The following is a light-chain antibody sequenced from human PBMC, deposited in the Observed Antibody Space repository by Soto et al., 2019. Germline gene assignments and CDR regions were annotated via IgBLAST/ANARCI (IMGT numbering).Light chain of an antibody. CDR3: QQYNITLLT. CDR2: WAS. Sequence: DIVMTQSPDSLAVSLGERATINCKSSQSVLYSSNNKNYLAWYQQKPGQPPKLLIYWASTRESGVPDRVSGSGSGTDFTLNISRLQAEDVAVYHCQQYNITLLTSGQGTRLEIK. J-gene: IGKJ5*01. CDR1: QSVLYSSNNKNY. V-gene: IGKV4-1*01.